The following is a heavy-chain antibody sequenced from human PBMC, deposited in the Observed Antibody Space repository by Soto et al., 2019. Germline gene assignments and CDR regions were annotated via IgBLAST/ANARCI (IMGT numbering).Heavy chain of an antibody. V-gene: IGHV1-69*02. CDR2: VNPILSLS. CDR1: GDTFSFYS. J-gene: IGHJ4*02. CDR3: ATSYGSGYRAFDY. D-gene: IGHD3-10*01. Sequence: QVQLVQSGAEVKRPGSSVKVSCKASGDTFSFYSINWVRQAPGLGLEWMGRVNPILSLSNYAQRFQGRVTMTADKSTSTDYMVISSLRSEDTAIYYCATSYGSGYRAFDYWGQGAQVIVSS.